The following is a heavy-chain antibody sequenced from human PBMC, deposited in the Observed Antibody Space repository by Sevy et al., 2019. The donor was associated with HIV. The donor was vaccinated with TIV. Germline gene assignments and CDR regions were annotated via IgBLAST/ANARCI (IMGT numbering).Heavy chain of an antibody. V-gene: IGHV4-59*01. CDR2: IYYGGST. Sequence: SETLSLTCTVSGGSISSYYWSWIRQPPGKGLEWIGYIYYGGSTNYNPSLKSRVTISVDTSKNQFSLKLSSVTAADTAVYYCARGHVWFRWFDPWGQGTLVTVSS. J-gene: IGHJ5*02. CDR3: ARGHVWFRWFDP. D-gene: IGHD3-10*01. CDR1: GGSISSYY.